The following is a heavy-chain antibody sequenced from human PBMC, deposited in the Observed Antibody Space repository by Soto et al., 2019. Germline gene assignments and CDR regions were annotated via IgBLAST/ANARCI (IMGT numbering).Heavy chain of an antibody. D-gene: IGHD2-15*01. CDR3: ASPYCSGGSCYSWDYYYGMDV. Sequence: GASVKVSCKASGYTFTSYAMHWVRQAPGQRLEWMGWINAGNGNTKYSQKFQGRVTITRDTSASTAYMELSSLRSEDTAVYYCASPYCSGGSCYSWDYYYGMDVWGQGTTVTVSS. CDR1: GYTFTSYA. J-gene: IGHJ6*02. CDR2: INAGNGNT. V-gene: IGHV1-3*01.